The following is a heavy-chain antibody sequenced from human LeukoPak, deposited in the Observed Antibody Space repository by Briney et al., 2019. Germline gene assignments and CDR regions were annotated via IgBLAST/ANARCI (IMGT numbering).Heavy chain of an antibody. CDR3: ARDLVGASYY. J-gene: IGHJ4*02. D-gene: IGHD1-26*01. CDR2: IKQDGSER. CDR1: GFTFSSYA. Sequence: PGGSLRLSCAASGFTFSSYAMHWVRQAPGKGLEWVANIKQDGSERYYVDSVKGRFTISRDNAKNSLYLQMNSLRAEDTAVYYCARDLVGASYYWGQGTLVTVSS. V-gene: IGHV3-7*01.